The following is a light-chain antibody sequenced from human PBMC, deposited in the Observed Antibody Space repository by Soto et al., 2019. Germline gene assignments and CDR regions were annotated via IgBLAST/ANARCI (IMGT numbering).Light chain of an antibody. CDR3: QQFTYLPVA. V-gene: IGKV1D-13*01. CDR2: DAS. J-gene: IGKJ4*01. CDR1: QGIGSN. Sequence: AIQLTQSPSSLSASVGDRVTITCRASQGIGSNLAWYHQKPGKAPKVLIYDASTLESGVPSRFSGGQSGTDFTLTISSLQPEDFATYYCQQFTYLPVAFGGGTKVEI.